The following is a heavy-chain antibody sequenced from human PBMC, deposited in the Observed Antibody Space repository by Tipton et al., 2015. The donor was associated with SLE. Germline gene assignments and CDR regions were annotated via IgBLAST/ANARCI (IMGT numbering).Heavy chain of an antibody. CDR2: VYYTGTT. CDR3: AREGDASWYAGNFHF. V-gene: IGHV4-59*12. CDR1: GGAISTYY. J-gene: IGHJ4*02. D-gene: IGHD6-13*01. Sequence: TLSLTCTVSGGAISTYYWSWIRQSPGKGLEWIGYVYYTGTTHYNPSLKSRVTISADTSKNQFSLNLNSVTAADTAVYYCAREGDASWYAGNFHFWGQGTLVTVSS.